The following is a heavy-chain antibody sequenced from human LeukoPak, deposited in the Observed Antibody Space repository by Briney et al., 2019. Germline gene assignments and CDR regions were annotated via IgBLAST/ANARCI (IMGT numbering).Heavy chain of an antibody. Sequence: SETLSLTCTVSGVSISSGGYYWSWLRQHPGKGLEWIGYIYYSGSTYYNPSLKSRVTISVDTSQNQFSLKLSSVTAADTAVYYCARERRYYYDSSGFYPYFDYWGQGTLVTVSS. CDR2: IYYSGST. D-gene: IGHD3-22*01. V-gene: IGHV4-31*03. J-gene: IGHJ4*02. CDR1: GVSISSGGYY. CDR3: ARERRYYYDSSGFYPYFDY.